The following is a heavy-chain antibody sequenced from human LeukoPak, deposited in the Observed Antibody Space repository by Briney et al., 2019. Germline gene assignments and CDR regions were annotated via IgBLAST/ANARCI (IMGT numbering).Heavy chain of an antibody. CDR1: GYSISSGNY. CDR3: AKGYCRGNSCYDDRGAFDY. V-gene: IGHV4-38-2*02. D-gene: IGHD2-2*01. CDR2: IYHSGST. Sequence: PSETLSLTCSVSGYSISSGNYWGWIRLPPGKGLQWIGSIYHSGSTYYNPSLKSRVTISGDTSKNQFSLKLSSVTAADTAVYYCAKGYCRGNSCYDDRGAFDYWGQGTLVTVSS. J-gene: IGHJ4*02.